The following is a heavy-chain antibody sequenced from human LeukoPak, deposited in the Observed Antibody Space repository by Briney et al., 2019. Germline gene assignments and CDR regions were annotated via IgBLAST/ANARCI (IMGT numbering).Heavy chain of an antibody. CDR3: AKDSSGPDPHAFDI. Sequence: PGGSLRLSCAASGFTFRSYGMHWVRQAPGKGLEWVAFIRYDGSNKYYADSVKGRFTISRDNSKNTLYLQMNSLRAEDTAVYYCAKDSSGPDPHAFDIWGQGTMVTVSS. V-gene: IGHV3-30*02. CDR2: IRYDGSNK. CDR1: GFTFRSYG. D-gene: IGHD1-14*01. J-gene: IGHJ3*02.